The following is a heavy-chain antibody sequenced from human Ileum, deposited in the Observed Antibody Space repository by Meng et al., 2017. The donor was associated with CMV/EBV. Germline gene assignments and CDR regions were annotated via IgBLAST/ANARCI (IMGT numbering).Heavy chain of an antibody. CDR2: INHSGST. CDR1: GGSFSGYY. Sequence: VQLQESGPGLVQPSESLSLTCAVYGGSFSGYYWSWIRQPPGKGLEWIGEINHSGSTNYNPSLKSRVTISVDTSKNQFSLKLSSVTAADTAVYYCARGRRDGYNNPPLDYWGQGTLVTVSS. J-gene: IGHJ4*02. V-gene: IGHV4-34*01. CDR3: ARGRRDGYNNPPLDY. D-gene: IGHD5-24*01.